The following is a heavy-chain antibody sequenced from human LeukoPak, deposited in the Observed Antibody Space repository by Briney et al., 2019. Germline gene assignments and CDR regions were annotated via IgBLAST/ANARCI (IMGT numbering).Heavy chain of an antibody. CDR3: ARQLGYCSDGSCYFDY. V-gene: IGHV3-23*01. Sequence: PGGSLRLSCAASGFTFSNYAMSWVRQAPGRGLEWVSAISGSGESIYYADSVKGRFTISRDNSKNTLHLQMNSLRAEDTAVYHCARQLGYCSDGSCYFDYWGQGTLVTVSS. D-gene: IGHD2-15*01. CDR2: ISGSGESI. CDR1: GFTFSNYA. J-gene: IGHJ4*02.